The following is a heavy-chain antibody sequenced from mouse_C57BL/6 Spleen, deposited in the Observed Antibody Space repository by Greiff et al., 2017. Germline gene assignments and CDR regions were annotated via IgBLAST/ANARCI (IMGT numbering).Heavy chain of an antibody. Sequence: QVQLKESGAELMKPGASVKLSCKATGYKFNGYWIEWVKQRPGHGLEWIGEILPGSGRTKYNAKFKGKATVTADTSSNTAYMQLSSLTTEDSAIYYCARGGGQLFAYWGQGTLVTVSA. CDR3: ARGGGQLFAY. D-gene: IGHD3-3*01. J-gene: IGHJ3*01. CDR2: ILPGSGRT. V-gene: IGHV1-9*01. CDR1: GYKFNGYW.